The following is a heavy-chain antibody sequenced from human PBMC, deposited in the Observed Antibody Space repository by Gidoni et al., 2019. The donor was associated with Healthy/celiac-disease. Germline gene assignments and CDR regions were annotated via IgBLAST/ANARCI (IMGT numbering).Heavy chain of an antibody. J-gene: IGHJ4*02. Sequence: QSQLQQWGAGPLKPSETLSLTCAVYGGSFSGYYWSWIRQPPGKGLEWIGEINHSGSTNYNPSLKSRVTIAVDTSKNQFSLKLSSVTAADTAVYYCARSPSQLWLLYWGQGTLVTVSS. CDR2: INHSGST. CDR1: GGSFSGYY. D-gene: IGHD5-18*01. V-gene: IGHV4-34*01. CDR3: ARSPSQLWLLY.